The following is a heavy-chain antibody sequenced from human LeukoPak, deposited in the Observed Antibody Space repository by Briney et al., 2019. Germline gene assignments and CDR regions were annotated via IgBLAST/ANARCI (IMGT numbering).Heavy chain of an antibody. Sequence: GGSLRLSCAASGFTFSSYAMSWVRQAPGKGLEWVSAISGSGGSTYYADSVKGRFTISRDNYKNAVHMDMNSLRAEDTALYYCAKGMTTDDVAFDVWGQGTMVTVSS. V-gene: IGHV3-23*01. CDR1: GFTFSSYA. J-gene: IGHJ3*01. CDR3: AKGMTTDDVAFDV. CDR2: ISGSGGST. D-gene: IGHD4-17*01.